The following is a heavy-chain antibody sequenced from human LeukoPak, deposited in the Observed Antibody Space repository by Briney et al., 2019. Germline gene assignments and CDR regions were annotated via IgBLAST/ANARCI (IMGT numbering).Heavy chain of an antibody. CDR1: GYTFTGYY. V-gene: IGHV1-2*02. D-gene: IGHD6-19*01. CDR3: ARDIAVAGTVWFDP. J-gene: IGHJ5*02. CDR2: INPNSGGT. Sequence: ASVKVSCKASGYTFTGYYMHWVRQAPGQGLEWMGWINPNSGGTDYAQKFQGRVTITRDTSASTAYMELSSLRSEDTAVYYCARDIAVAGTVWFDPWGQGTLITVSS.